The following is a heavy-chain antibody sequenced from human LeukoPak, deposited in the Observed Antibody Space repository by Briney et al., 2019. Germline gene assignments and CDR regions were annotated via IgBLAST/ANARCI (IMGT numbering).Heavy chain of an antibody. CDR1: GYTFTSYG. J-gene: IGHJ4*02. CDR3: ARGQIETYYDFWSGYYTAPNFDY. Sequence: ASVKVSCKASGYTFTSYGISWVRQAPGQGLEWMGWISAYNGNTNYAQKLQGRVTMTTDTSTSTAYMELRSLGSDDTAVYYCARGQIETYYDFWSGYYTAPNFDYWGQGTLVTVSS. D-gene: IGHD3-3*01. V-gene: IGHV1-18*01. CDR2: ISAYNGNT.